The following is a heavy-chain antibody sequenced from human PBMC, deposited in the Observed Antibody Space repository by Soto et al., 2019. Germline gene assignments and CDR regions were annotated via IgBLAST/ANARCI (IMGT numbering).Heavy chain of an antibody. CDR1: GFTFSSYD. V-gene: IGHV3-33*01. J-gene: IGHJ6*02. D-gene: IGHD6-6*01. Sequence: QVQLVESGGGVVQPGGSLRLSCAASGFTFSSYDMHWVRQAPGKGLEWVAVVRYDGNNKFYEDSVKGRFTVSRDNSKNTLYLQMSSLGVEDTAVYYCAREFEYGNTFFGMDVWGQGTTVTVSS. CDR2: VRYDGNNK. CDR3: AREFEYGNTFFGMDV.